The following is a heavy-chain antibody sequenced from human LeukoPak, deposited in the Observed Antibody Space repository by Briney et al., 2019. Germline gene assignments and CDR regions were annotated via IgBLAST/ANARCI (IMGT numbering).Heavy chain of an antibody. CDR2: IYYSGST. Sequence: PSETLSLTCAVYGGSFSGYYWSWIRQPPGKGLEWIGYIYYSGSTNYNPSLKSRVTISVDTSKNQFSLKLSSVTAADTAVYYCARSMDYDFWSGPTHFDYWGQGTLVTVSS. J-gene: IGHJ4*02. CDR1: GGSFSGYY. V-gene: IGHV4-59*08. CDR3: ARSMDYDFWSGPTHFDY. D-gene: IGHD3-3*01.